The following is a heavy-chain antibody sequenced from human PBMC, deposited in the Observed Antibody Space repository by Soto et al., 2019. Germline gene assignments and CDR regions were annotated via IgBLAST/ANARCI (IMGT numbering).Heavy chain of an antibody. V-gene: IGHV4-59*01. CDR3: ASSLGWYFDY. Sequence: QVQLQESGPGLVKPSETLSLTCTVSGGSISSYYWSWIRQPPGKGLEWIGYIYYSGSTNYNPSLKSRVTISVDPAKNQYSLKLSSVTAADTAVYYCASSLGWYFDYWGQGTLVTVSS. CDR1: GGSISSYY. J-gene: IGHJ4*02. CDR2: IYYSGST. D-gene: IGHD2-15*01.